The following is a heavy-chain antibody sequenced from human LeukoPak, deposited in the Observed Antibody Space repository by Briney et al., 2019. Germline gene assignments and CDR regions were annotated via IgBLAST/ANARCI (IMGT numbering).Heavy chain of an antibody. J-gene: IGHJ6*03. CDR3: AREVGAEGWLYYYYYMDV. CDR1: GGSISSYY. CDR2: IYYSGST. D-gene: IGHD6-19*01. Sequence: SETLSLTCTVSGGSISSYYWSWIRQPPGKGLEWIGYIYYSGSTNYNPSLKSRVTISVDTSKNQFSLKLSSVTAADTAVYYCAREVGAEGWLYYYYYMDVWGKGTTVTVSS. V-gene: IGHV4-59*01.